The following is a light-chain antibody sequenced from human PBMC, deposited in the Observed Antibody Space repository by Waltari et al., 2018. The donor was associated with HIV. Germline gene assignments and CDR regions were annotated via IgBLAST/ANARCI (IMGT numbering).Light chain of an antibody. CDR1: NIGSKT. J-gene: IGLJ1*01. CDR2: DDS. V-gene: IGLV3-21*02. CDR3: QVWESSSSHSYV. Sequence: SYVLTQPPSVSVAPGQTARISCGGNNIGSKTVHWYRQRPGQAPVLVGYDDSVRPSGIPERFSGSNSGNTATLTIGLVEAGDEADYYCQVWESSSSHSYVFGTGTTVTVL.